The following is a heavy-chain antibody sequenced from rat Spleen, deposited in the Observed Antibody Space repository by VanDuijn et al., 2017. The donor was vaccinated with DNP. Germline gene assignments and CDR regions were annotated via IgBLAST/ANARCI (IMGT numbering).Heavy chain of an antibody. CDR1: GFTFSSYW. J-gene: IGHJ2*01. Sequence: EVQLVETGGGLVQPGRSLKLSCVASGFTFSSYWMYWIRQAPGKGLEWVATISYNGGTPYYRDSVKGRFTISRDNAQSTLYLQMDSLRSEDTATYYCATETYSGLDYWGQGVMVTVSS. CDR2: ISYNGGTP. CDR3: ATETYSGLDY. D-gene: IGHD1-11*01. V-gene: IGHV5-58*01.